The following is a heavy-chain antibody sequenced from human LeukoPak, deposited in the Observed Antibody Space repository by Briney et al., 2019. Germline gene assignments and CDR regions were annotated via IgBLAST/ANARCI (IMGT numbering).Heavy chain of an antibody. Sequence: ASVKVSCKASGYTLTAYYIYWVRQAPGQGPEWMGRINPNSGGTDYAQNFQGRVTMTRDTSISTAYMELSRLRSDDTAVYYCARGYCSGGTCYLVENWLDPWGQGTLVTVSS. CDR1: GYTLTAYY. CDR2: INPNSGGT. J-gene: IGHJ5*02. V-gene: IGHV1-2*06. CDR3: ARGYCSGGTCYLVENWLDP. D-gene: IGHD2-15*01.